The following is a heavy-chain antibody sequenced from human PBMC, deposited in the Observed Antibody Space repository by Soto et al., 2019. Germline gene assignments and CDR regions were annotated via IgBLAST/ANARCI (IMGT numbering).Heavy chain of an antibody. CDR3: AKDQVRHRPYYYGMDV. Sequence: QVQLVESGGGVVQPGRSLRLSCAASGFTFSSYGMHWVRQAPGKGLEWVAVISYDGSNKYYADSVKGRFTISRDNSKNTLYLQMNSLRAEDTAVYYCAKDQVRHRPYYYGMDVWGQGTTVTVSS. V-gene: IGHV3-30*18. CDR1: GFTFSSYG. J-gene: IGHJ6*02. CDR2: ISYDGSNK.